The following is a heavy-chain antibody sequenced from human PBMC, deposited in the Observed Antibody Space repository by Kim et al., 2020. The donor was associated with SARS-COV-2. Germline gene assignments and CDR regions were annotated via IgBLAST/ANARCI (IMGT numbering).Heavy chain of an antibody. CDR2: IYHSGSS. Sequence: SETLSLTCAVSGGSISSSNWWSWVRQPPGKGLEWIGEIYHSGSSNYNPSLKSRVTISVDKSKNQFSLKLSSVTAADTAVYYCARDIGVGSGGSDYWGQGTLVTVSS. J-gene: IGHJ4*02. CDR1: GGSISSSNW. CDR3: ARDIGVGSGGSDY. D-gene: IGHD2-8*02. V-gene: IGHV4-4*02.